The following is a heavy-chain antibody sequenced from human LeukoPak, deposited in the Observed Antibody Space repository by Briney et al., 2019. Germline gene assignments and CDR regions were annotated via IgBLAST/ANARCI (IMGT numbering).Heavy chain of an antibody. CDR2: INPNSGGT. CDR3: AREETVRITMILPASWFDP. J-gene: IGHJ5*02. V-gene: IGHV1-2*02. Sequence: GASVKVSCKASGYTFTGYYMHWVRQAPGQGLEWMGWINPNSGGTNYAQKFQGRVTMTRDTSISTAYMELSRLRSDDTAVYYCAREETVRITMILPASWFDPWGQGTLVTVSS. CDR1: GYTFTGYY. D-gene: IGHD3-22*01.